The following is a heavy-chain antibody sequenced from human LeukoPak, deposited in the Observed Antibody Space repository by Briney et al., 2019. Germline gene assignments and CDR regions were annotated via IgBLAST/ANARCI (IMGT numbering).Heavy chain of an antibody. CDR1: GGSISSSSYS. J-gene: IGHJ4*02. CDR3: ARLEYYYQHRFDY. D-gene: IGHD3-10*01. CDR2: IYYSGST. Sequence: SETLSLTCTVSGGSISSSSYSWGWIRQPPGKGLEWIGRIYYSGSTYYNPSLKSRVTISVDTSKNHFSLKLSSVTAADTAVYYCARLEYYYQHRFDYWGQGTLVTVSS. V-gene: IGHV4-39*02.